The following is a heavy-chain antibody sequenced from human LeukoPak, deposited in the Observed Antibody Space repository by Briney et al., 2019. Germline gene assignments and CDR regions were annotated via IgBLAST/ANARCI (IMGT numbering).Heavy chain of an antibody. CDR1: GGTFSSYA. V-gene: IGHV1-69*13. CDR2: IIPIFGTA. CDR3: ARSLLVVKNAFDI. Sequence: SVKVSRKASGGTFSSYAISWVRQAPGQGLEWMGGIIPIFGTANYAQKFQGRVTITADESTSTAYMELSSLRSEDTAVYYCARSLLVVKNAFDIWGQGTMVTVSS. J-gene: IGHJ3*02. D-gene: IGHD3-22*01.